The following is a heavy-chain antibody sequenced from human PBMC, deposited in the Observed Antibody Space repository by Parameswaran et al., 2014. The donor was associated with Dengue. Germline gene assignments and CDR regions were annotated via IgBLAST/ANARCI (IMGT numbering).Heavy chain of an antibody. V-gene: IGHV1-2*02. CDR3: ARDRGDFGEFYPGIDY. J-gene: IGHJ4*02. D-gene: IGHD3-10*01. Sequence: VRQMPGKGLEWMGWINPNSGGTNYAQKFQGRVTMTRDTSISTAYMELSRLRSDDTAVYYCARDRGDFGEFYPGIDYWGQGTLVTVSS. CDR2: INPNSGGT.